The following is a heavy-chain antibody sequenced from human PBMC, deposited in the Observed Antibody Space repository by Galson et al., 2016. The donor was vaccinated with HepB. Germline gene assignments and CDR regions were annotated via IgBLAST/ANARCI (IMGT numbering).Heavy chain of an antibody. V-gene: IGHV3-74*01. J-gene: IGHJ4*02. CDR3: ASGPYCYGGNCNMNADY. Sequence: SLRLSCAVSGFTFSHYWMHWVRQAPGKGLVWVSRINTDGSGTTYADSVKGRFTISRDNAKNTLYLQMNSLRADDTAVYYCASGPYCYGGNCNMNADYWGQGSLVTVSS. CDR1: GFTFSHYW. CDR2: INTDGSGT. D-gene: IGHD2-15*01.